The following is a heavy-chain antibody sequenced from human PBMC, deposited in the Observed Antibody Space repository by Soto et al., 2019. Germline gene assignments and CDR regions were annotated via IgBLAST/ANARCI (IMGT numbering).Heavy chain of an antibody. CDR2: ISSRSSTI. CDR3: ARDGYCSGGSFPPGAFDI. D-gene: IGHD2-15*01. V-gene: IGHV3-48*02. J-gene: IGHJ3*02. CDR1: GFTFSSYS. Sequence: GGSLRLSCAASGFTFSSYSMNWVRQAPGKGLEWVSYISSRSSTIYYADSVKGRFTISTDNAKNSLYLQMNSLRDEDTAVFYCARDGYCSGGSFPPGAFDIWGQGTMVTVSS.